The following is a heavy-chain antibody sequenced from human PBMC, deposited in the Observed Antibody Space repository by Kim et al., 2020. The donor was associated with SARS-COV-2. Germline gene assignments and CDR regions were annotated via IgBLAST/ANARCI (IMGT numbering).Heavy chain of an antibody. CDR3: ARDRYCSGGSCYSYGMDV. CDR2: ISAYNGNT. CDR1: GYTFTSYG. V-gene: IGHV1-18*04. D-gene: IGHD2-15*01. J-gene: IGHJ6*02. Sequence: ASVKVSCKASGYTFTSYGISWVRQAPGQGLEWMGWISAYNGNTNYAQKLQGRVTMTTDTSTSTAYMELRSLRSDDTAVYYCARDRYCSGGSCYSYGMDVWGQGTTVTVSS.